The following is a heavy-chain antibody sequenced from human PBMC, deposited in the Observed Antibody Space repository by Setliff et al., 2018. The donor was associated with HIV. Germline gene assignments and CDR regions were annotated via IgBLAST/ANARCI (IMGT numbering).Heavy chain of an antibody. J-gene: IGHJ4*02. Sequence: PSETLSLTCTVSGGSVSSGIYFWSWIRQPPGKGLEWIGYSRSTNDNPSLKSRVTISVDTSKNQFSLKLTSVTASDTAVYYCARDNMGSLDFWGQGTLVTVSS. CDR3: ARDNMGSLDF. CDR1: GGSVSSGIYF. V-gene: IGHV4-61*01. CDR2: SRST. D-gene: IGHD1-26*01.